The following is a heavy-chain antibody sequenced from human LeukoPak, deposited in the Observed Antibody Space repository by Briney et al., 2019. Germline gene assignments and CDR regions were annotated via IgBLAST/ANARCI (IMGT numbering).Heavy chain of an antibody. CDR1: GGTFSSYA. CDR2: IIPIFGTA. Sequence: SVKVSCKASGGTFSSYAISWVRQAPGQGLEWMGGIIPIFGTANYAQKFQGRVTITADKSTSTAYMKLSSLRSEDTAVYYCARKCSSTSCSYFDYWGQGTLVTVSS. V-gene: IGHV1-69*06. D-gene: IGHD2-2*01. CDR3: ARKCSSTSCSYFDY. J-gene: IGHJ4*02.